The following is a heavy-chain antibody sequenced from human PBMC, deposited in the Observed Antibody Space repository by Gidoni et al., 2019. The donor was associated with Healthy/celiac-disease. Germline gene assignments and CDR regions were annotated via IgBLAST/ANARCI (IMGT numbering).Heavy chain of an antibody. J-gene: IGHJ4*02. Sequence: QLQLQESGPGLVKPSETLSLTCTVSGGSISSSSYYWGWIRQPPGKGLEWIGSIYYSGSTYYNPSLKSRVTISVDTSKNQFSLKLSSVTAADTAVYYCARHRVRGVPPSYYFDYWGQGTLVTVSS. CDR3: ARHRVRGVPPSYYFDY. V-gene: IGHV4-39*01. CDR2: IYYSGST. CDR1: GGSISSSSYY. D-gene: IGHD3-10*01.